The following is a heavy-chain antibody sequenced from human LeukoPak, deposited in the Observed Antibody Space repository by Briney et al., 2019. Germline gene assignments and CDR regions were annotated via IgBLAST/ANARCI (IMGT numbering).Heavy chain of an antibody. CDR2: ISWDGGST. J-gene: IGHJ4*02. CDR3: AKDQERYDYFYGSDY. CDR1: GFTFDDYA. V-gene: IGHV3-43D*04. Sequence: GGSLRLSCAASGFTFDDYAMHWVRQAPGKGLEWVSLISWDGGSTYYADSVKGRFTISRDNSKNSLYLQMNSLRAEDTALYYCAKDQERYDYFYGSDYWGQGTLVTVSS. D-gene: IGHD2/OR15-2a*01.